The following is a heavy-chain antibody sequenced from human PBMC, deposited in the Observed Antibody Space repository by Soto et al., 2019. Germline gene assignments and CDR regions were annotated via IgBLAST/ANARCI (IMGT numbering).Heavy chain of an antibody. Sequence: ASVKVSCKASGYTFTNYYMHWVRQAPGQGLEWMGIINPSGGSTNYAQKFQGRVTMTRDTSTSILYMELSSLRSDDTAAYYCAREKGSSGFDPWGQGSLVTVSS. CDR3: AREKGSSGFDP. CDR1: GYTFTNYY. J-gene: IGHJ5*02. D-gene: IGHD6-6*01. V-gene: IGHV1-46*01. CDR2: INPSGGST.